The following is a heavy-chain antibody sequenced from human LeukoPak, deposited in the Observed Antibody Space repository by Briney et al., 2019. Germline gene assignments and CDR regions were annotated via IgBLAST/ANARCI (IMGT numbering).Heavy chain of an antibody. CDR1: GFTFSSYA. CDR2: ISSNGGST. CDR3: AKPHYYDWRYFDY. V-gene: IGHV3-64D*06. D-gene: IGHD5-12*01. Sequence: QSGGSLRLSCSASGFTFSSYAMHWVRQAPGKGLEYVSAISSNGGSTYYADSVKGRFTISRDNSKNTLYLQMSSLRAEDTAVYYCAKPHYYDWRYFDYWGQGTLVTVSS. J-gene: IGHJ4*02.